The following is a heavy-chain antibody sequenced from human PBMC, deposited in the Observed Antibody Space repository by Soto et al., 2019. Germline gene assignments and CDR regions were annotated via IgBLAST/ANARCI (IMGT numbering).Heavy chain of an antibody. V-gene: IGHV3-21*01. CDR1: GFTFSSYS. Sequence: GSLRLSCAASGFTFSSYSMNWVRQAPGKGLEWVSSISSSSSYIYYADSVKGRFTISRDNAKNSLYLQMNSLRAEDTAVYYCARERGTGATGENRFDPWGQGTLVTVSS. CDR3: ARERGTGATGENRFDP. J-gene: IGHJ5*02. D-gene: IGHD3-16*01. CDR2: ISSSSSYI.